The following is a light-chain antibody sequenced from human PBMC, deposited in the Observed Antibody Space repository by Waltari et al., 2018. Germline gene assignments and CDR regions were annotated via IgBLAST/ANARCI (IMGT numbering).Light chain of an antibody. Sequence: EIVLTQSPATLSLSPGERATLSCRASQSVSSYLSWYQQKPGQAPRRLIYDASKRATGIPARFSGSGSGTDFTLTISSLEPEDFAVYYCQQRSNWPLTWTFGQGTKVEIK. J-gene: IGKJ1*01. CDR3: QQRSNWPLTWT. CDR1: QSVSSY. CDR2: DAS. V-gene: IGKV3-11*01.